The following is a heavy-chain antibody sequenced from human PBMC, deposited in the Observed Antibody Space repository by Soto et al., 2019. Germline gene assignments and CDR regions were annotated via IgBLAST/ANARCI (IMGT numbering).Heavy chain of an antibody. D-gene: IGHD6-13*01. CDR3: TTDLDSRGVGSSSWYYYYGMDV. J-gene: IGHJ6*02. CDR2: IIPIFGTA. Sequence: GASVKVSCEASGGTFSSYAISWVRQAPGQGLEWMGGIIPIFGTANYAQKFQGRVTITADESTSTAYMELSSLRSEDTAVYYCTTDLDSRGVGSSSWYYYYGMDVWGQGTTVTVSS. V-gene: IGHV1-69*13. CDR1: GGTFSSYA.